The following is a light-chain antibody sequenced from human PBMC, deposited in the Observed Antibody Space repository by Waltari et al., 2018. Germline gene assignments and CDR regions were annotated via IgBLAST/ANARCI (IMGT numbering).Light chain of an antibody. Sequence: EIVMTQSPATLSVSPGERATLSCRASQSVSSKLAWFQQKTCQAPRLLIYGASTRAPGIPARFSGSGSGTDFTLIISSLQSEEFADYYCQQLNNGPFTFGPGTKVDIK. CDR3: QQLNNGPFT. CDR1: QSVSSK. J-gene: IGKJ3*01. CDR2: GAS. V-gene: IGKV3-15*01.